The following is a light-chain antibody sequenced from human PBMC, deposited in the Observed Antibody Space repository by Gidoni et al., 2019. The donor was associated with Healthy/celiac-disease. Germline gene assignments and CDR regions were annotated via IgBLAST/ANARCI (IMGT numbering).Light chain of an antibody. CDR1: QRISSW. CDR2: KAS. J-gene: IGKJ2*04. V-gene: IGKV1-5*03. Sequence: DIHITESPSTLSASVVDRVTITCRASQRISSWLAWYQKTPGKAPKLLIYKASSLESGVTSRFSGSGSGTEFTITISSVQADDVANYYWQQYNSLCSFGQGTKLEIK. CDR3: QQYNSLCS.